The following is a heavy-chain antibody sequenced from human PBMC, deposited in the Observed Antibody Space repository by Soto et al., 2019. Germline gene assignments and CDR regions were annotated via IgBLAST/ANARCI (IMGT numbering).Heavy chain of an antibody. CDR1: GGSFSGYY. V-gene: IGHV4-34*01. J-gene: IGHJ6*02. CDR3: ASWGTYYDFWSGRNGMDV. CDR2: INHSGST. D-gene: IGHD3-3*01. Sequence: SETLSLTCAVYGGSFSGYYWSWIRQPPGKGLEWIGEINHSGSTNYNPSLKSRVTISVDTSKNQLSLKLSSVTAADTAVYYCASWGTYYDFWSGRNGMDVWGQGTTVTVSS.